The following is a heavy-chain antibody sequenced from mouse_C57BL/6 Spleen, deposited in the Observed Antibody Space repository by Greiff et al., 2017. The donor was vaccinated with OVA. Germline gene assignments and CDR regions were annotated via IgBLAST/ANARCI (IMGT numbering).Heavy chain of an antibody. V-gene: IGHV1-80*01. D-gene: IGHD2-13*01. CDR3: ARGEGSPYFDY. J-gene: IGHJ2*01. CDR2: IYPGDGDT. CDR1: GYAFSSYW. Sequence: QVQLQQSGAELVKPGASVKISCKASGYAFSSYWMNWVKQRPGKGLEWIGQIYPGDGDTNYNGKFKGKATLTADKSSSTAYIQLSSLTSEDSAVYFCARGEGSPYFDYWGQGTTLTVSS.